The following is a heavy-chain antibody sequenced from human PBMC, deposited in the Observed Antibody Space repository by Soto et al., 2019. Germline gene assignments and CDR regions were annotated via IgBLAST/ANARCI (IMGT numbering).Heavy chain of an antibody. J-gene: IGHJ1*01. CDR1: GFTFSDYY. Sequence: LRLSCAASGFTFSDYYMSWIRQAPGKGLEWVSYISSSGSTIYYADSVKGRFTISRDNAKNSLYLQMNSLRAEDTAVYYCARPQSSSWYGEYFQHWGQGTLVTVSS. V-gene: IGHV3-11*01. CDR2: ISSSGSTI. D-gene: IGHD6-13*01. CDR3: ARPQSSSWYGEYFQH.